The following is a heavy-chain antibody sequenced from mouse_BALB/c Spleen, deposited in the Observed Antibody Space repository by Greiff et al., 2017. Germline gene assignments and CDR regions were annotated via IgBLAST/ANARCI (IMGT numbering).Heavy chain of an antibody. CDR2: IWGDGST. J-gene: IGHJ1*01. CDR1: GFSLTGYG. D-gene: IGHD2-4*01. V-gene: IGHV2-6-7*01. CDR3: ASGMITTYFDV. Sequence: VHLVESGPGLVAPSQSLSITCTVSGFSLTGYGVNWVRQPPGKGLEWLGMIWGDGSTDYNSALKSRLSIRKDNSKSQVFLKMNSLQTDDTARYYCASGMITTYFDVWGAGTTVTVSS.